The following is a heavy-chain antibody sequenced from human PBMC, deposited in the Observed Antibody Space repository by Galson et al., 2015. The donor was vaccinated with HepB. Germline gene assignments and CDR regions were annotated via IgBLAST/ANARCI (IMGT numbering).Heavy chain of an antibody. CDR1: GGSFSGYY. V-gene: IGHV4-34*01. CDR3: ASCYDILTGYYM. D-gene: IGHD3-9*01. CDR2: INHSGST. Sequence: LSLTCAVYGGSFSGYYWSWIRQPPGKGLEWIGEINHSGSTNYNPSLKSRVTISVDTSKNQFSLKLSSVTAADTAVYYCASCYDILTGYYMWGQGTLVTVSS. J-gene: IGHJ4*02.